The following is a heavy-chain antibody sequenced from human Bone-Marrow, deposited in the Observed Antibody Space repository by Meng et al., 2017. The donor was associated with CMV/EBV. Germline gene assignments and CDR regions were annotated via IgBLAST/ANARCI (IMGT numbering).Heavy chain of an antibody. Sequence: ASVKVSCKASGYTFTSYYMHWVRQAPGQGLEWMGIINPSGGSTSYAQKFQGRVTMTRDTSTSTVYMELSSLRAEDTAVYYCASPNSESYNYYGMDVWGQGTTVTVSS. V-gene: IGHV1-46*01. CDR2: INPSGGST. CDR3: ASPNSESYNYYGMDV. J-gene: IGHJ6*02. D-gene: IGHD1-26*01. CDR1: GYTFTSYY.